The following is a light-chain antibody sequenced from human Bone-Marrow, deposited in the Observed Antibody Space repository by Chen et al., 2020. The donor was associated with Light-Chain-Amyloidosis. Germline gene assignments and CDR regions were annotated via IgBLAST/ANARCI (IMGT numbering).Light chain of an antibody. CDR2: GSS. Sequence: EIVLTQSPGTLSLSPGEGANISCRASQTIRSNYLTWYQQKLGQAPRLLIYGSSSRATGIPDRFTGSGSGTDFTLTINRLEPEDFAMYYCQQYGTSPLTFGGGTKVEIK. CDR3: QQYGTSPLT. CDR1: QTIRSNY. J-gene: IGKJ4*01. V-gene: IGKV3-20*01.